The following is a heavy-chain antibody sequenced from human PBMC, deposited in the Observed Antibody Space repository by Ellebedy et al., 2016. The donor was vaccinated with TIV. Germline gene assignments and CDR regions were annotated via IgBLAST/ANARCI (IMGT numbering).Heavy chain of an antibody. V-gene: IGHV3-20*03. D-gene: IGHD3-10*01. Sequence: SVKGRFTISRDNAKNSLYLQMNSLRAEDTALYYCARGMVRGVLDVWGQGTTVTVSS. J-gene: IGHJ6*02. CDR3: ARGMVRGVLDV.